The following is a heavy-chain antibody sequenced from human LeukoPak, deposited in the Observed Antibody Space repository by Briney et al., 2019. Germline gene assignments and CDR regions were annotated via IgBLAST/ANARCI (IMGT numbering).Heavy chain of an antibody. CDR1: TYSISSGYH. J-gene: IGHJ4*02. Sequence: SETLSLTCAVSTYSISSGYHWGWIRQPPGKGLEWIGNIYRSGSTYYNASLKSRVTISVDTSKNQFSLKLSSVTAADTVVYYCARVDWTFDYWGPGTLVTVSS. CDR3: ARVDWTFDY. CDR2: IYRSGST. V-gene: IGHV4-38-2*01. D-gene: IGHD3/OR15-3a*01.